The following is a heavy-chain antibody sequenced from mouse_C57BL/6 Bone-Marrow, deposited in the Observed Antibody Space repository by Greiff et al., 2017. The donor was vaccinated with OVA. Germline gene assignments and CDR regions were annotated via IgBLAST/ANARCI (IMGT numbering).Heavy chain of an antibody. V-gene: IGHV2-2*01. J-gene: IGHJ1*03. CDR1: GFSLTSYG. CDR2: IWSGGST. Sequence: QVQLQQSGPGLVQPSQSLSITCTVSGFSLTSYGVHWVRQSPGKGLEWLGVIWSGGSTDYNAAFISRLSISKDNSKSQVFFKMNSQQADDTAIYYCASWCFDVWGTGTTVTVSS. CDR3: ASWCFDV.